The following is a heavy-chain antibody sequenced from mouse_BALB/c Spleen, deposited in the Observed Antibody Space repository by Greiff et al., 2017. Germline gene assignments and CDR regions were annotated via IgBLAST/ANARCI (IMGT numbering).Heavy chain of an antibody. J-gene: IGHJ3*01. CDR2: IDPSDSYT. D-gene: IGHD2-4*01. CDR1: GYTFTSYW. CDR3: ARKGMITTTWFAY. V-gene: IGHV1-69*02. Sequence: QVQLQQPGAELVKPGASVKLSCKASGYTFTSYWMHWVKQRPGQGLEWIGEIDPSDSYTNYNQKFKGKATLTVDKSSSTAYMQLSSLTSEDSAVYYCARKGMITTTWFAYWGQGTLVTVSA.